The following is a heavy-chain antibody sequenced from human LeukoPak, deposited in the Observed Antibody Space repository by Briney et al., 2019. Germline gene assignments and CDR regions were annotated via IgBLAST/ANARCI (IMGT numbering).Heavy chain of an antibody. Sequence: SVKVSCKASGGTFSGYAISWVRQAPGQGLEWMGGIIPIFGTANYAQKFQGRVTITADESTSTAYMELSSLRSEDTAVYYCARSHSSSWYDEGFDPWGQGTLVTVSS. CDR2: IIPIFGTA. D-gene: IGHD6-13*01. J-gene: IGHJ5*02. V-gene: IGHV1-69*13. CDR1: GGTFSGYA. CDR3: ARSHSSSWYDEGFDP.